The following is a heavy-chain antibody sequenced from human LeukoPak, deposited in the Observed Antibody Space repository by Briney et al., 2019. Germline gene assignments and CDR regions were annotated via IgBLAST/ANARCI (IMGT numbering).Heavy chain of an antibody. Sequence: GGSLRLSCAASGFTFSNHGMHWVRQAPGKGPEWVALIWYDGSNKYYGDSVKGRFTISRDNSKNTVYLQMNSLRAEDTGVYYCAKQQSKSVDISVYDYWGQGTLVTYSS. CDR3: AKQQSKSVDISVYDY. V-gene: IGHV3-33*06. CDR2: IWYDGSNK. D-gene: IGHD2-15*01. CDR1: GFTFSNHG. J-gene: IGHJ4*02.